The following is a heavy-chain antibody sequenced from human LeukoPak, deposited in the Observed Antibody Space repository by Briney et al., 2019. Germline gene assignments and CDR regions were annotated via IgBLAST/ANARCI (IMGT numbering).Heavy chain of an antibody. J-gene: IGHJ6*03. CDR3: AREVKYYYMDV. D-gene: IGHD3-10*01. V-gene: IGHV3-30*04. CDR1: GFTFSSYA. Sequence: GGSLRLSCAASGFTFSSYAMHWVRQAPGKGLEWGAVISCGGSSKYCADSVKCRFHITRDSSKNTRYLQMNSLRAEDTAVYYCAREVKYYYMDVWGKGTTVTVSS. CDR2: ISCGGSSK.